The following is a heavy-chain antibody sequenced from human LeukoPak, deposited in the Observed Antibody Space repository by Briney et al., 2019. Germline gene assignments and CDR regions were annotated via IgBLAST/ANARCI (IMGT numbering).Heavy chain of an antibody. V-gene: IGHV4-38-2*02. Sequence: PSETLSLTCSVSGYSISSGYYWGWIRQPPGKGLEWIGSIYHSGKIYYNPSLSSRLTISVDTSKNQFSLKLSSVTAADTAVYYCARASSSGWYDWFDPWGQGTLVTVSS. CDR1: GYSISSGYY. CDR2: IYHSGKI. CDR3: ARASSSGWYDWFDP. D-gene: IGHD6-19*01. J-gene: IGHJ5*02.